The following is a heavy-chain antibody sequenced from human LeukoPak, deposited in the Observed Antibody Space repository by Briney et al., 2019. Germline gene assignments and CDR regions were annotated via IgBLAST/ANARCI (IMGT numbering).Heavy chain of an antibody. V-gene: IGHV4-61*02. CDR1: GGSISSDTYY. CDR2: IYTSGST. D-gene: IGHD6-6*01. J-gene: IGHJ6*03. Sequence: PSQTLSLTCTVSGGSISSDTYYWNWIRQPAGKGLEWIGRIYTSGSTNYNPSLKSRVTLSVDTSKNQFSLKLSSVTAADTAVYYCATSPGYTSSSDYYYMDVWGKGTTVTVSS. CDR3: ATSPGYTSSSDYYYMDV.